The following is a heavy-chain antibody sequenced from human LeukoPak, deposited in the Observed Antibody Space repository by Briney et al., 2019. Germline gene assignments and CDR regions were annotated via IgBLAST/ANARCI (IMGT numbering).Heavy chain of an antibody. D-gene: IGHD6-19*01. CDR3: ARRPPSAVAGKVFDY. CDR1: GGSISSSSYF. CDR2: LYYSGST. J-gene: IGHJ4*02. V-gene: IGHV4-39*01. Sequence: SETLSLTCTVSGGSISSSSYFWGWIRQPPGKGLEWIGSLYYSGSTYYNPSLKSRVTISVDTSKNQFSLKLNSVTAADTAVYYCARRPPSAVAGKVFDYWGQGTLVTVSS.